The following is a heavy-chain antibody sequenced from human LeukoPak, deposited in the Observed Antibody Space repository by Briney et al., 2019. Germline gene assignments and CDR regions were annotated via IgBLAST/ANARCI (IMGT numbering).Heavy chain of an antibody. J-gene: IGHJ4*02. Sequence: PGGSLRLSCAASGFTFSGHWMSWVRQAPGKGLEWVANINQGGSDKYYVDSVKGRFTISRDNANNLLYLQMNSLRGEDTAVYYCMGDRSRAEDDWGQGTLVTVSS. CDR1: GFTFSGHW. V-gene: IGHV3-7*01. CDR2: INQGGSDK. CDR3: MGDRSRAEDD. D-gene: IGHD1-14*01.